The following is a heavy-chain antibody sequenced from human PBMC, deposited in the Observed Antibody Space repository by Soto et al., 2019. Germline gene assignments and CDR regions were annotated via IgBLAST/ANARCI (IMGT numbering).Heavy chain of an antibody. V-gene: IGHV4-59*01. Sequence: SETLSLTCTVSGGSISSYYWSWIRQPPGKGLEWIGYIYYSGSTNYNPSLKSRVTISVDTSKNQSSLKLSSVTAADTAVYYCARIRSSGYYFPFDYWGQGTLVTISS. D-gene: IGHD3-22*01. CDR1: GGSISSYY. J-gene: IGHJ4*02. CDR3: ARIRSSGYYFPFDY. CDR2: IYYSGST.